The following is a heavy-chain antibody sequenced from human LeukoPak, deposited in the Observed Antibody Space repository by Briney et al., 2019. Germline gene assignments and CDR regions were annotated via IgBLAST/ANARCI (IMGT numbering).Heavy chain of an antibody. V-gene: IGHV1-8*01. D-gene: IGHD6-13*01. CDR2: MNPNSGNT. Sequence: ASVKVSCKASGYTFTSYDINWVRQATGQGLEWMGWMNPNSGNTSYAQKFRGRVTMTRNTSISTAYMELSSLRSEDTAVYYCAREGARGYTDSNYWGQGTLVTVSS. CDR1: GYTFTSYD. J-gene: IGHJ4*02. CDR3: AREGARGYTDSNY.